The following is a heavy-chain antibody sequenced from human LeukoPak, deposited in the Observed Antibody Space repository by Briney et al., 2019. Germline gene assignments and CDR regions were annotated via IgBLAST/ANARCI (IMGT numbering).Heavy chain of an antibody. J-gene: IGHJ5*02. CDR1: GFTFSSYA. V-gene: IGHV3-11*01. CDR2: ISSSGSTI. CDR3: ARDSSSRGRYNWFDP. Sequence: PGGSLRPSCAASGFTFSSYAMSWIRQAPGKGLEWVSYISSSGSTIYYADSVKGRFTISRDNAKNSLYLQMNSLRAEDTAVYYCARDSSSRGRYNWFDPWGQGTLVTVSS. D-gene: IGHD3-10*01.